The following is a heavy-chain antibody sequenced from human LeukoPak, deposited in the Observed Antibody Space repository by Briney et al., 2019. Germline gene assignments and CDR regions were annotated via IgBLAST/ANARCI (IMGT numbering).Heavy chain of an antibody. J-gene: IGHJ4*02. CDR1: GFTFSSYA. CDR2: ISYDGSNK. CDR3: ARRHYFDF. Sequence: GGSLRLSCAASGFTFSSYAMPWVRQAPGKGLEWVAVISYDGSNKYYADSVKGRFTIYRDNSKNTLYLQMDSLRAEDTAVYYGARRHYFDFWGQGTLVSVSS. V-gene: IGHV3-30*04.